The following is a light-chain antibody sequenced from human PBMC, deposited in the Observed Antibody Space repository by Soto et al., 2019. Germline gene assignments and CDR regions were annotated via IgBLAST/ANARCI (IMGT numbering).Light chain of an antibody. V-gene: IGKV3-20*01. Sequence: EIVLTQSPDTLSLSPGERATLSCRASQSVSARYLVWYQQKRGQAPRLLIYDASNRATGIPDRFSGSGSGTDFTLTISRLEPEDSAIYFCQQYGHSPPLTFGGGTKVEIK. CDR3: QQYGHSPPLT. CDR1: QSVSARY. CDR2: DAS. J-gene: IGKJ4*01.